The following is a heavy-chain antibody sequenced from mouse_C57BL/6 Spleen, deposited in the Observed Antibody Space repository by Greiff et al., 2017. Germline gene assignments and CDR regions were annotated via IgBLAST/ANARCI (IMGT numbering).Heavy chain of an antibody. V-gene: IGHV1-26*01. CDR1: GYTFTDYY. CDR2: INPNNGGT. Sequence: VQLQQSGPELVKPGASVKISCKASGYTFTDYYMNWVKQSHGKSLEWIGDINPNNGGTSYTQKFKGKATLTVDKSSSTAYMELRSLTSEDSAVYYCARGDYYGSSSNAYWGQGTLVTVSA. J-gene: IGHJ3*01. CDR3: ARGDYYGSSSNAY. D-gene: IGHD1-1*01.